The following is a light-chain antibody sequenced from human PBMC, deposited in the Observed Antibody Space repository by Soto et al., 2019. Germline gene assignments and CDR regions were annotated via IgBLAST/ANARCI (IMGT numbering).Light chain of an antibody. J-gene: IGLJ1*01. CDR3: SSYKSSSPLYV. V-gene: IGLV2-14*01. CDR2: DVS. Sequence: QSVLTQPASVSGSPGQSITISCTGTSSDVGGYNYVSWYQQHPGKAPKLMIYDVSNRPSGVSNRFSGSKSGNTASLTISGLQAEDEADYYCSSYKSSSPLYVFGTGTKVTVL. CDR1: SSDVGGYNY.